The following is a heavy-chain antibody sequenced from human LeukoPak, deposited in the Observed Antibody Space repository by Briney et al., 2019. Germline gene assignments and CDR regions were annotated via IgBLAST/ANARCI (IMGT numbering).Heavy chain of an antibody. V-gene: IGHV5-51*01. CDR1: GYSFTSYW. Sequence: GESLKISCKGSGYSFTSYWIDWVRQMPGKGLEWMGIIYPGDSDTRYSPSFQGQVTISADMSISTAYLQWSSLKASDTAMYYCATRRRGSGSYPYYFDYWGQGTLVTVSS. J-gene: IGHJ4*02. CDR3: ATRRRGSGSYPYYFDY. CDR2: IYPGDSDT. D-gene: IGHD1-26*01.